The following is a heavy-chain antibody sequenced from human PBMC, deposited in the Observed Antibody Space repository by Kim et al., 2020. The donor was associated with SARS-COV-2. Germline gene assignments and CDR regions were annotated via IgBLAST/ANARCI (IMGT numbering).Heavy chain of an antibody. D-gene: IGHD3-10*01. Sequence: NPPLASRVAISVDTSKNQFSLNLRSVTAADTALYYCARDRGGLKHYMDVWGKGTAVTISS. J-gene: IGHJ6*03. CDR3: ARDRGGLKHYMDV. V-gene: IGHV4-59*01.